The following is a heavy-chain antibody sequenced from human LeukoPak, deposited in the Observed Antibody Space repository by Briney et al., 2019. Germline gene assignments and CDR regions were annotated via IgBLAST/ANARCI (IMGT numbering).Heavy chain of an antibody. CDR1: GYTLTRYY. Sequence: ASVKVSCKASGYTLTRYYIHWVRQAPGQGLEWMGWMNPNSGNTGYAQKFQGRVTMTRNTSISTAYMELSSLKSEDTAVYYCARAPEWGKSNYYYYMDVWGKGTTVTVSS. CDR3: ARAPEWGKSNYYYYMDV. J-gene: IGHJ6*03. V-gene: IGHV1-8*01. D-gene: IGHD1-26*01. CDR2: MNPNSGNT.